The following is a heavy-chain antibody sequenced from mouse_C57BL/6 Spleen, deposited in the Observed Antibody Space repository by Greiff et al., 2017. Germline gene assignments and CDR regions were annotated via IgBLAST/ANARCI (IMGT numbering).Heavy chain of an antibody. CDR2: IYPGGGYT. D-gene: IGHD2-4*01. Sequence: VQLQQSGAELVRPGTSVKLSCKASGYTFTNYWIGWAKQRPGHGLEWIGAIYPGGGYTNYNEKFKGKATLTADKSSSTAYMQFSSLTSEDSAIYYCARNYDYDGPWFAYWGQGTLVTVSA. CDR1: GYTFTNYW. CDR3: ARNYDYDGPWFAY. V-gene: IGHV1-63*01. J-gene: IGHJ3*01.